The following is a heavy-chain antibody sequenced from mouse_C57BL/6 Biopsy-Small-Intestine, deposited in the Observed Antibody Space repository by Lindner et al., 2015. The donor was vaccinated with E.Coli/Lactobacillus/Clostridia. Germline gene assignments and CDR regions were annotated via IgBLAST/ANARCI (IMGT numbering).Heavy chain of an antibody. CDR2: FDPEDGET. J-gene: IGHJ1*03. Sequence: SVKVSCKVSGYTLTELSMHWVRQAPGKGLEWMGGFDPEDGETIYAQKFQGRVTMTEDTSTETAYMELSSLRSEDTAVYYCATGGGVSLYHYYYLDVWGKGTTVTVSS. CDR1: GYTLTELS. V-gene: IGHV1-18*01. D-gene: IGHD1-1*02. CDR3: ATGGGVSLYHYYYLDV.